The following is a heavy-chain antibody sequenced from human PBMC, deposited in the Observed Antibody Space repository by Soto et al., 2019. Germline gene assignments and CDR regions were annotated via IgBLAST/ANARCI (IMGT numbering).Heavy chain of an antibody. V-gene: IGHV3-30*18. CDR1: GFTFSSYG. CDR2: ISYDGSNK. J-gene: IGHJ3*02. CDR3: AKDRGSGWYLGAFDI. D-gene: IGHD6-19*01. Sequence: QVQLVESGGGVVQPGRSLRLSCAASGFTFSSYGMHWVRQAPGKGLEWVAVISYDGSNKYYADSVKGRFTISRDNSKNTLDLQMNSLRAEDTAVYYCAKDRGSGWYLGAFDIWGQGTMVTVSS.